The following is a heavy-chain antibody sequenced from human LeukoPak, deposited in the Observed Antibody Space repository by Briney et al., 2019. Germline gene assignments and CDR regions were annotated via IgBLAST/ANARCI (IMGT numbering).Heavy chain of an antibody. CDR3: ARDLYSYGANQDDY. Sequence: PGGSLRLSCAASGFTLRSYWMNWVRQAPGKGLEWVANINQDASAKSYVDSVRGRFTISRDDAKNSLHLQMNSLRAEDTAVYYCARDLYSYGANQDDYWGQGTTVTASS. CDR2: INQDASAK. J-gene: IGHJ4*03. CDR1: GFTLRSYW. V-gene: IGHV3-7*01. D-gene: IGHD5-18*01.